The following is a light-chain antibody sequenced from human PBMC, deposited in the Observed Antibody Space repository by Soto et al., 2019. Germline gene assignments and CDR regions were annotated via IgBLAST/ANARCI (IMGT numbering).Light chain of an antibody. CDR3: SSYSTGGSYV. V-gene: IGLV2-14*03. J-gene: IGLJ1*01. CDR1: SSDVGGYNS. Sequence: QSALTQPASVSGSPGQSIAISCTGTSSDVGGYNSASWYQQHPDKAPKLLIYDVSNRPSGVSNRFSGSKSGNTASLTISGLQAEDEADYYCSSYSTGGSYVFGTGTKVTVL. CDR2: DVS.